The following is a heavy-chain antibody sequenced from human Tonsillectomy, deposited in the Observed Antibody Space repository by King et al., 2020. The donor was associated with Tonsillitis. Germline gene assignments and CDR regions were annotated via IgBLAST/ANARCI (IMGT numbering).Heavy chain of an antibody. J-gene: IGHJ2*01. CDR1: GFTFSNYG. V-gene: IGHV3-30*18. CDR2: IAYDASYE. D-gene: IGHD2-15*01. Sequence: VQLVESGGGVVQPGRSLRLSCAASGFTFSNYGMHWVRQAPGKGLEWVALIAYDASYENYADSVKGRFAISRDNSKNTLYLEMNSLRVEDTAVYYCAKDGIVLSDWYFALWGRGTLVTVSS. CDR3: AKDGIVLSDWYFAL.